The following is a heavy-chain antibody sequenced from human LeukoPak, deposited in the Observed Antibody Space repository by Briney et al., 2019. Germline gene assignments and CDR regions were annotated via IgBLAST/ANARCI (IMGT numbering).Heavy chain of an antibody. Sequence: SETLSLTCAVYGGSFSGYYWSWIRQSPGKGLEWIGEINHCGSTNYNPSLKSRVTISVDTSKNQFSLKLSSVTAADTAVYYCARKRLPAARGRNYYYMDVWGKGTTVTVSS. D-gene: IGHD2-2*01. CDR1: GGSFSGYY. J-gene: IGHJ6*03. CDR3: ARKRLPAARGRNYYYMDV. V-gene: IGHV4-34*01. CDR2: INHCGST.